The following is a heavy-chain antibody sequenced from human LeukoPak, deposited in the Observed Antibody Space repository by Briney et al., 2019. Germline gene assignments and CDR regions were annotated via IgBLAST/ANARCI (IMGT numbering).Heavy chain of an antibody. CDR2: IYYSGST. V-gene: IGHV4-59*01. Sequence: TSETLSLTCTVSGGSISSYYWSWIRQPPGKGLEWIGYIYYSGSTNYNPSLKSRVTISVDTSKNQFSLTLSSVTAADTAVYYCAGRGRYSSGWYAYWGQGTLVTVSS. CDR1: GGSISSYY. D-gene: IGHD6-19*01. J-gene: IGHJ4*02. CDR3: AGRGRYSSGWYAY.